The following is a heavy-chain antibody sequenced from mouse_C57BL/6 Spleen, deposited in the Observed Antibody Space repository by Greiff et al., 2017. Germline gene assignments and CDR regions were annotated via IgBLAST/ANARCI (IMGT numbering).Heavy chain of an antibody. Sequence: VQLQQPGAELVRPGTSVKLSCKASGYTFTSYWMHWVKQRPGQGLEWIGVIDPSDSYTNYNQKFKGKATLTVDTSSSTAYMQLSSLTSEDSAVYYCARGAGHYYAMDYWGQGTSVTVSS. J-gene: IGHJ4*01. CDR1: GYTFTSYW. CDR3: ARGAGHYYAMDY. V-gene: IGHV1-59*01. D-gene: IGHD4-1*01. CDR2: IDPSDSYT.